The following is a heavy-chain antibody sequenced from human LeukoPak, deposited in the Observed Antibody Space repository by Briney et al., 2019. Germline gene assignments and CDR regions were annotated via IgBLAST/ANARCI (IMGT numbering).Heavy chain of an antibody. CDR2: IYHSGST. J-gene: IGHJ4*02. Sequence: SETLSLTCTVSGYSISSGYYWAWIRQPPGKGLEWIESIYHSGSTYYNPSLKSRVTLSVDTSKNQFSLKLISVTAADTAVYYCAREPLVPAAVGIDYWGQGTLVTVSS. D-gene: IGHD2-2*01. CDR3: AREPLVPAAVGIDY. V-gene: IGHV4-38-2*02. CDR1: GYSISSGYY.